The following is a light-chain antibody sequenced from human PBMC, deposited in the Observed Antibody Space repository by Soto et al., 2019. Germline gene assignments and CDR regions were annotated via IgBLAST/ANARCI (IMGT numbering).Light chain of an antibody. J-gene: IGKJ2*01. V-gene: IGKV3-15*01. Sequence: EIVMTQSPATLSVSPGERATLSCRASKSVSSTLAWYQQKPGQSPRLLIYGASTRATGIPARFSGSGSGTEFTLTISSLQSEDFAVYYCQQYNNWPYTFGQGTKLEIK. CDR2: GAS. CDR3: QQYNNWPYT. CDR1: KSVSST.